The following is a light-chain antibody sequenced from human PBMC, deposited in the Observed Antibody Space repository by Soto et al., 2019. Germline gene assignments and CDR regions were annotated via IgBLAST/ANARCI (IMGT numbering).Light chain of an antibody. V-gene: IGKV1-39*01. J-gene: IGKJ4*01. CDR2: AAS. CDR1: QSISSY. Sequence: DIQMTQSPSSLSASVGDRVTITCRASQSISSYLNWNQQKPGKAPKLLIYAASSLQSGVPSRFGGSGSGTDFTLTISSLQPEDFATYYCQQSYSTPLTFGGGTKVEIK. CDR3: QQSYSTPLT.